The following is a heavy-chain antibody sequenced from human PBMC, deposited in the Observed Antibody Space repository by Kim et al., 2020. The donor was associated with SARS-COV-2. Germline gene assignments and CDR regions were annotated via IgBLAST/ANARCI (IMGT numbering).Heavy chain of an antibody. CDR1: GGSISSYY. V-gene: IGHV4-59*01. CDR3: ARDPRYGDHWYFDL. J-gene: IGHJ2*01. Sequence: SETLSLTCTVSGGSISSYYWSWIRQPPGKGLEWIGYIYYSGSTNYNPSLKSRVTISVDTSKNQFSLKLSSVTAADTAVYYCARDPRYGDHWYFDLWGRGTLVTVSS. D-gene: IGHD4-17*01. CDR2: IYYSGST.